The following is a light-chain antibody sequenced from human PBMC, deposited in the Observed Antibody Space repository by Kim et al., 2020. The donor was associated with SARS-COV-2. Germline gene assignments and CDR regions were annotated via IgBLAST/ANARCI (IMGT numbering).Light chain of an antibody. Sequence: GQSVTVSCTGASRDVGGYDYVSWYQQYPGKAPKLMIYEVSKRPSGVPDRFSGSKSGNTASLTVSGLQAEDEADYYCSSYAGSNRLIFGGGTKLTVL. V-gene: IGLV2-8*01. CDR1: SRDVGGYDY. CDR3: SSYAGSNRLI. CDR2: EVS. J-gene: IGLJ2*01.